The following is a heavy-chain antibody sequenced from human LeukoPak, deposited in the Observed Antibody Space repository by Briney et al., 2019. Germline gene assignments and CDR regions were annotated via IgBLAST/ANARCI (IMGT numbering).Heavy chain of an antibody. D-gene: IGHD3-3*01. CDR1: GFTFSSYS. CDR2: ISSSSSYI. Sequence: GGSLRLSCAASGFTFSSYSMNWVRQAPGKGLEWVSSISSSSSYIYYADSVKGRFTISRDNAKNSLYLQMNCLRAEDTAVYYCARGSGQNGSGDYWGQGTLVTVSS. CDR3: ARGSGQNGSGDY. V-gene: IGHV3-21*01. J-gene: IGHJ4*02.